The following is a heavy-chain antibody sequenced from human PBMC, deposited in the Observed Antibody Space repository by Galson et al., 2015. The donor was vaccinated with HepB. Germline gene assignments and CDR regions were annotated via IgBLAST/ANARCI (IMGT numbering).Heavy chain of an antibody. D-gene: IGHD2-21*01. Sequence: SLRLSCAASGLTLHRYNMNWVRQAPGKGLEWVSSISSGSSYIYYADSVKGRFTISRDNTKNSVYLQMNSLRAEDTAIYYCARVAHGDGYVCNFDHWGQGTLVTVSS. J-gene: IGHJ4*02. CDR1: GLTLHRYN. CDR2: ISSGSSYI. V-gene: IGHV3-21*01. CDR3: ARVAHGDGYVCNFDH.